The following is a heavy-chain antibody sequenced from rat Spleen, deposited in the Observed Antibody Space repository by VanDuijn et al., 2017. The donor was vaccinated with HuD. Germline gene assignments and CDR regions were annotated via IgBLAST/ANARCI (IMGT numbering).Heavy chain of an antibody. J-gene: IGHJ3*01. Sequence: EVQLVESGGGLVQPGRSMKLSCAALGFTFSNYYMAWVRQAPTKGLEWVASISTGGGNTYYRDSVKGRFTISRDNAKSTLYLQMDSLRSEDTATYYCARWSYYDGSYYLTHNWFAYWGQGTLVTVSS. CDR3: ARWSYYDGSYYLTHNWFAY. CDR2: ISTGGGNT. V-gene: IGHV5-25*01. D-gene: IGHD1-12*02. CDR1: GFTFSNYY.